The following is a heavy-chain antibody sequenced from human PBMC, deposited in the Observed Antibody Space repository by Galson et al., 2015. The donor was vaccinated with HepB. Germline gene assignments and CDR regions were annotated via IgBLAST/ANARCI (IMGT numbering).Heavy chain of an antibody. CDR3: ARVYFGSGSSSAYWYFDL. D-gene: IGHD3-10*01. CDR2: ISGGATYT. J-gene: IGHJ2*01. Sequence: SLRLSCAASRFTFSDYYMTWIRQAPGKGLEWLSYISGGATYTNYADSVKGRFTISRDNAQNSLYLQMNSLRDEDTAVYYCARVYFGSGSSSAYWYFDLWGRGALVTVSS. V-gene: IGHV3-11*06. CDR1: RFTFSDYY.